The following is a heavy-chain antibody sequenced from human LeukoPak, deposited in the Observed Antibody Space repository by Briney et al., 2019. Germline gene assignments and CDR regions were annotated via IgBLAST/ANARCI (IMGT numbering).Heavy chain of an antibody. J-gene: IGHJ4*02. CDR1: GDSVSDNSHS. V-gene: IGHV4-39*07. Sequence: SETLSLTCTVSGDSVSDNSHSWGWTRQAPGKGLEWVGSIYFAGSPFFRPSLKSRLTLSLDTAKNQFSMSLSSVTAADTAFYYCARGIVVLSGAAPFDFWGQGALVTVSS. CDR2: IYFAGSP. CDR3: ARGIVVLSGAAPFDF. D-gene: IGHD4/OR15-4a*01.